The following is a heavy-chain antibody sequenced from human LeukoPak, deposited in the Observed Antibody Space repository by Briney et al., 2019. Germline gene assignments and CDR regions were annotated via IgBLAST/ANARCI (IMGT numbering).Heavy chain of an antibody. Sequence: GGSLRLSCAASGFSFTSYWMHWVRQAPGKGLVWISCINTDGSGTTYADSVKGRFTISRDNAKNTLYLQMNGLRAEDTAVYYCTRAYGSGTYSSFDYWGQGTLVTVTS. CDR1: GFSFTSYW. D-gene: IGHD3-10*01. J-gene: IGHJ4*02. V-gene: IGHV3-74*01. CDR3: TRAYGSGTYSSFDY. CDR2: INTDGSGT.